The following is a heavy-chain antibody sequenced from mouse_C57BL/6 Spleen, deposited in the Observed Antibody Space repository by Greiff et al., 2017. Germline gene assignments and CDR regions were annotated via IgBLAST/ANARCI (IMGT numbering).Heavy chain of an antibody. CDR1: GYTFTSYG. D-gene: IGHD2-2*01. CDR3: ARGVHIYYGYDVYWYFDV. V-gene: IGHV1-81*01. J-gene: IGHJ1*03. CDR2: IYPRSGNT. Sequence: VKLQQSGAELARPGASVKLSCKASGYTFTSYGISWVKQRTGQGLEWIGEIYPRSGNTYYNEKFKGKATLTADKSSSTAYMELRSLTSEDSAVYFCARGVHIYYGYDVYWYFDVWGTGTTVTVSS.